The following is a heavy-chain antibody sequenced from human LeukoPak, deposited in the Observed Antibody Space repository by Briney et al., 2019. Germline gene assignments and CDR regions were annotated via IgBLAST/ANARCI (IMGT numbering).Heavy chain of an antibody. D-gene: IGHD3-10*01. V-gene: IGHV4-34*01. CDR1: GGSFSGYY. Sequence: SETLSLTCAVYGGSFSGYYWSWIRQPPGKGLEWIGEINHSGSTNYNPSLKSRVTISADTSKNQFSLKLSSVTAADTAVYYCARDQTYSGSGIYTYFDYWGQGILVTVSS. CDR2: INHSGST. J-gene: IGHJ4*02. CDR3: ARDQTYSGSGIYTYFDY.